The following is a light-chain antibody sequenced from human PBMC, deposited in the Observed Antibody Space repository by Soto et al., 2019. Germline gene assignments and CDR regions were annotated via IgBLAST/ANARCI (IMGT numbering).Light chain of an antibody. CDR3: QQYGSYVNT. Sequence: DIQMTQSPSTLPASVGDRVTITCRASQSVSSWLAWYQQKPGKAPRLLIYDASRLESGVPLRFSGSGSGTEFTLTISSLQPDDFATYYCQQYGSYVNTFGQGTKLEIK. CDR1: QSVSSW. J-gene: IGKJ2*01. CDR2: DAS. V-gene: IGKV1-5*01.